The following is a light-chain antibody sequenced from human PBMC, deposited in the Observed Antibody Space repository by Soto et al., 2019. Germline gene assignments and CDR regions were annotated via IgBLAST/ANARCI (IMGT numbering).Light chain of an antibody. V-gene: IGKV3-15*01. CDR2: GVS. Sequence: DIVLTQSPATLSVSPGDTVTLSCRASESLFGFLAWYQQKPGQAPRLLMYGVSTRATGIPARFSGGGSATDFSLTISSPQSEDSAVYFCQSYNDWPFASGLGTRLEI. CDR1: ESLFGF. CDR3: QSYNDWPFA. J-gene: IGKJ2*01.